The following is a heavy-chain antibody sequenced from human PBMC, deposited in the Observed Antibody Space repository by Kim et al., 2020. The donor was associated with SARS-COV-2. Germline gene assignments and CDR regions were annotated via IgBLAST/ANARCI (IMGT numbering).Heavy chain of an antibody. D-gene: IGHD3-22*01. CDR2: IYYSGST. V-gene: IGHV4-59*01. Sequence: SETLSLTCTVSGGSISSYYWSWIRQPPGKGLEWIGYIYYSGSTNYNPSLKSRVTISVDTSKNQFSLKLSSVTAADTAVYYCARDRGLHYYDSSGYLNWFDPWGQGTLVTVSS. CDR1: GGSISSYY. J-gene: IGHJ5*02. CDR3: ARDRGLHYYDSSGYLNWFDP.